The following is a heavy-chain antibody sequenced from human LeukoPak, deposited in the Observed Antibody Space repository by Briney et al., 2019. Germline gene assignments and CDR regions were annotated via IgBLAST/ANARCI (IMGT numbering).Heavy chain of an antibody. J-gene: IGHJ6*04. CDR2: IYPHNSHT. V-gene: IGHV5-51*01. CDR3: ARSFVAGAGYYYGMDV. D-gene: IGHD2-15*01. Sequence: GASLQISCKGSGYAFTSYWIGWVRQLPGKGLESMGIIYPHNSHTTYRPSFQGQVTISADKSKSTAYLQWSSLKASDTAIYYCARSFVAGAGYYYGMDVWGEGTTVTVSS. CDR1: GYAFTSYW.